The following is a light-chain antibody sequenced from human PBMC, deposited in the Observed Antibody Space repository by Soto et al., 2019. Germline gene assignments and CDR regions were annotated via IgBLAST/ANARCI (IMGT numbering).Light chain of an antibody. J-gene: IGKJ4*01. CDR3: QRYNNWPLT. V-gene: IGKV3-15*01. CDR1: QSLRSN. CDR2: DTS. Sequence: EIVSTQSPVTLSLSPGDRASLSCRASQSLRSNFVAWYQVKLGQSPRLLIYDTSARATGVPARFSGSRSGPEFTLTINSLQSEDFAIYYCQRYNNWPLTFGGGTKVDIK.